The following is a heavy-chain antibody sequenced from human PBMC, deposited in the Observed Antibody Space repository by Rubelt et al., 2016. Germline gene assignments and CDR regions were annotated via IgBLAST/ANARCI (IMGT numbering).Heavy chain of an antibody. V-gene: IGHV2-5*02. J-gene: IGHJ4*02. CDR1: GFSLSTSGVA. CDR3: AHSPYCTGGSCYHNFAY. D-gene: IGHD2-15*01. Sequence: QITLKESGPTLVKPTQTLTLTCTFSGFSLSTSGVAVGWIRQPPGKALEWLALIYWDDDKRYSPSLKSRLTITKDTSNNQVVLTMTNMDPVDTATYYCAHSPYCTGGSCYHNFAYWGQGALVTVSP. CDR2: IYWDDDK.